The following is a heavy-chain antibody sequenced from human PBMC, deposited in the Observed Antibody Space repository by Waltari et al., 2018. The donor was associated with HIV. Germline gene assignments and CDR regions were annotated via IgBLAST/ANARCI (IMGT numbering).Heavy chain of an antibody. CDR3: AHALVISSPGLDY. CDR1: GFAPSTRRVG. J-gene: IGHJ4*02. D-gene: IGHD6-6*01. Sequence: QIPLKESGPTLAKPTQTLTLTCTLSGFAPSTRRVGVGWIRQPRGKALYWLALTYWNDEKRYSPSLKCRLTITKEISNNQVVLTVTNMDPVDTATYCCAHALVISSPGLDYWGQVTRVTVSS. V-gene: IGHV2-5*01. CDR2: TYWNDEK.